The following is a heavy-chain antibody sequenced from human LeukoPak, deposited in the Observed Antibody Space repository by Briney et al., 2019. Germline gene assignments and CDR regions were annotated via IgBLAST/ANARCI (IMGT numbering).Heavy chain of an antibody. D-gene: IGHD3-10*01. V-gene: IGHV4-39*01. CDR1: GDSINSGSYY. CDR3: ARHVQYFYTSSGYYFDY. J-gene: IGHJ4*02. CDR2: IYYTVST. Sequence: SETLSLTCTVSGDSINSGSYYWGWIRQSPGKGLDWIGNIYYTVSTSYNPSLKSRLTISVDTSKNQFSLKLSSVTAADTAVYYCARHVQYFYTSSGYYFDYWGQGALVTVSS.